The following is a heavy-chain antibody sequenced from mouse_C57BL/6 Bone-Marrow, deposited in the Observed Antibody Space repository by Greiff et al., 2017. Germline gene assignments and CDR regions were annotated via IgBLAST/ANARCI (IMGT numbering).Heavy chain of an antibody. Sequence: VPLQQPGAELVKPGASVKLSCKASGYTFTSYWMQWVKQRPGQGLEWIGEIDPSDRYTNYNQKFKGKATLTVDTSSSTAYMQLSSLTSEDSAVYYCARGLLRPYFDYWGQGTTLTVSS. V-gene: IGHV1-50*01. CDR2: IDPSDRYT. CDR1: GYTFTSYW. J-gene: IGHJ2*01. D-gene: IGHD1-1*01. CDR3: ARGLLRPYFDY.